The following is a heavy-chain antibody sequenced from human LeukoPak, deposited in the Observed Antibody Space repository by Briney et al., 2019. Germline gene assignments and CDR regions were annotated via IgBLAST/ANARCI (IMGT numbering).Heavy chain of an antibody. D-gene: IGHD3-16*01. CDR2: IRYDGSNK. V-gene: IGHV3-30*02. CDR1: GFTFSSYG. CDR3: ARDRKGSSYERRYYYYMDV. J-gene: IGHJ6*03. Sequence: GGSLRLSCAASGFTFSSYGMHWVRQAPGKGLEWVAFIRYDGSNKYYADSVKGRFTISRDNSKNTLYLQMNSLRADDTAVYYCARDRKGSSYERRYYYYMDVWGKGTTVTVSS.